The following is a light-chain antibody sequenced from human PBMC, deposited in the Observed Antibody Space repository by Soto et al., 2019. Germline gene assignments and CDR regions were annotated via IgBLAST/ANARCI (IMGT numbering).Light chain of an antibody. CDR2: GNT. CDR3: QSYDTSLSAHVA. Sequence: QSVLTQPPSVSGAPRQRVTISCTGNGSNIGAGYEVHWYQQLLGAAPKLLIYGNTNRPSGVPDRFSGSKSGSSASLAINGLHVEDEADYCQSYDTSLSAHVAFGGGTKVTVL. CDR1: GSNIGAGYE. J-gene: IGLJ2*01. V-gene: IGLV1-40*01.